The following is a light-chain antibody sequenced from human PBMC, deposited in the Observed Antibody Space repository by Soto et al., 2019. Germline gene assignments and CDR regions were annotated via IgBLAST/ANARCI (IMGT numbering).Light chain of an antibody. J-gene: IGKJ1*01. V-gene: IGKV3-20*01. CDR1: QSVN. Sequence: EIVLTQSPGTLSSSPGERATLTCRASQSVNLAWYQKKPGQAPRPLISAKSSSLSGIPDRLRGSGSGTDFTLTISRLEPEDFAENYCKHFGGPPWTFGQGTKVEIK. CDR3: KHFGGPPWT. CDR2: AKS.